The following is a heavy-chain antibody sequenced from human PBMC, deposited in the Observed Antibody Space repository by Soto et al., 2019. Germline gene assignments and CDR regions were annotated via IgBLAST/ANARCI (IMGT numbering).Heavy chain of an antibody. Sequence: QGQLVQSGAEVKKPGASVKVSCTASGYTFTHYAIHWVRHAPGQRLEWMGFINAGSGNTKYSQTFQGRLTFTKDTSARTAYMDLCSLGSEDTAIYYCARRLAADGAWGQGTLVTVSS. CDR3: ARRLAADGA. CDR1: GYTFTHYA. D-gene: IGHD6-13*01. J-gene: IGHJ5*02. V-gene: IGHV1-3*01. CDR2: INAGSGNT.